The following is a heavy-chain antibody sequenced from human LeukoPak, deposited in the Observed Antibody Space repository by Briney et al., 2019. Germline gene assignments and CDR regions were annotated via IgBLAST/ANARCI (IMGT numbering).Heavy chain of an antibody. CDR3: ARFIVVVPAANGMDV. J-gene: IGHJ6*02. V-gene: IGHV3-21*01. CDR1: GFTFSSYS. Sequence: GGSLRLSCAASGFTFSSYSMNWVRQAPGKGLEWVSSISSSSSYIYYADSVKGRFTISRDNAKNSLYLQMNSLRAEDTAVYYCARFIVVVPAANGMDVWGQGTTVTVSS. D-gene: IGHD2-2*01. CDR2: ISSSSSYI.